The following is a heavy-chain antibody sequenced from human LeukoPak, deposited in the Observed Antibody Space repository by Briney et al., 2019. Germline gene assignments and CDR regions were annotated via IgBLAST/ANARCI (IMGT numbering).Heavy chain of an antibody. CDR1: GFTFSDYY. CDR3: ARAQSYYYDSSGYLW. CDR2: ISSSGSTI. Sequence: GGSLRLSCAASGFTFSDYYMSWIRQAPGKGLVWVSYISSSGSTIYYADSVKGRFTISRDNAKNSLYLQMNSLRAEDTAVYYCARAQSYYYDSSGYLWWGQGTLVTVSS. D-gene: IGHD3-22*01. V-gene: IGHV3-11*01. J-gene: IGHJ4*02.